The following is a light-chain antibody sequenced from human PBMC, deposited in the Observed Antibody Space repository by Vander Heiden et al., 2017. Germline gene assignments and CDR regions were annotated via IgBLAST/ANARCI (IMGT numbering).Light chain of an antibody. V-gene: IGLV2-14*03. Sequence: HSALTQPASVSGSPGQSITISCTGSSSAMGGYKYVSWYQQHPGKAPKLMIHDVRDRPSGVANRFSGSKSGNTASLTISGLQAEDEADYYCCSYTSSSTLYVFGTGTKVTVL. J-gene: IGLJ1*01. CDR2: DVR. CDR1: SSAMGGYKY. CDR3: CSYTSSSTLYV.